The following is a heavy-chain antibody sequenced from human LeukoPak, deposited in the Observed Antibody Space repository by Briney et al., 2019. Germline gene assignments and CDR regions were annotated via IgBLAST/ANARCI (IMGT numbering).Heavy chain of an antibody. V-gene: IGHV4-59*08. J-gene: IGHJ3*02. CDR3: ARHTLVGAWNAFDI. CDR2: MYYSGNT. D-gene: IGHD1-26*01. Sequence: SETLSLTCTVSGGSISSYYWSWIRQPPGKGLEWIGYMYYSGNTNYNPSLKSRVTTSVDSSKNQFSLKLSSVTAADTAVYYCARHTLVGAWNAFDIWGQGTMVTVSS. CDR1: GGSISSYY.